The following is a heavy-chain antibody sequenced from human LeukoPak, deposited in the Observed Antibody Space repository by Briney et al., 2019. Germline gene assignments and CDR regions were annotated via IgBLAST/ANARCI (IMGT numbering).Heavy chain of an antibody. CDR3: ASGGRDSSGYFDY. V-gene: IGHV1-24*01. Sequence: ASVKVSCKVSGYTNTELSIHWVRQAPGKGLEWMGGFDPEDGETIYALKFQGRVTMTEDTSTDTAYMELSSLRSEDTAVYYCASGGRDSSGYFDYWGQGTLVTVSS. CDR1: GYTNTELS. D-gene: IGHD3-22*01. J-gene: IGHJ4*02. CDR2: FDPEDGET.